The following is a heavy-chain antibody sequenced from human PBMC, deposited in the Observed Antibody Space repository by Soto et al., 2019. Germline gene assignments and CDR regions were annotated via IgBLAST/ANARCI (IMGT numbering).Heavy chain of an antibody. CDR2: IYHSGST. Sequence: SETLSLTCAVSGYSISSGYYWGWIRQPPGKGLEWIGSIYHSGSTYYNPSLKSRVTISVDTSKNQFSLKLSSVTAADTAVYYCATYSSSSGYWGPGTLVTVSS. J-gene: IGHJ4*02. CDR3: ATYSSSSGY. D-gene: IGHD6-6*01. CDR1: GYSISSGYY. V-gene: IGHV4-38-2*01.